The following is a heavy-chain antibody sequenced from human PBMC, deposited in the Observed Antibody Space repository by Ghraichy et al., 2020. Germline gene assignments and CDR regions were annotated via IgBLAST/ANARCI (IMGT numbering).Heavy chain of an antibody. J-gene: IGHJ6*02. D-gene: IGHD3-10*01. CDR1: GFTFSSYT. V-gene: IGHV3-23*01. CDR3: AKDQILVRGIYYYYGMDV. Sequence: GESLNISCAASGFTFSSYTMSWVRQAPGKGLEWVSAISGSGGSTYYADSVKGRFTISRDNSKNTLYLQMNSLRAEDTAVYYCAKDQILVRGIYYYYGMDVWGQGTTVTVSS. CDR2: ISGSGGST.